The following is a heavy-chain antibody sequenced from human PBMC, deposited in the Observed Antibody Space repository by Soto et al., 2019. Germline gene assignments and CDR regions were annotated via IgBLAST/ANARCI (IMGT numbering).Heavy chain of an antibody. Sequence: GGSLRLSCSASGFAFSSYAMHWVRQAPGKGLEYVSAISSNGGSTYYADSVKGRFTISRDNSKNTLYLQMSSLRAEDTAVYYCVKVRPKWYYGMDVWGQGTTVTVSS. CDR1: GFAFSSYA. D-gene: IGHD1-26*01. J-gene: IGHJ6*02. CDR2: ISSNGGST. V-gene: IGHV3-64D*06. CDR3: VKVRPKWYYGMDV.